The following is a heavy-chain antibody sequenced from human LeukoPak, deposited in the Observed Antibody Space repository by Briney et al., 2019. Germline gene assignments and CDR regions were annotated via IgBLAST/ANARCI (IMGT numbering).Heavy chain of an antibody. Sequence: RGSLRLSCAASGFTVSDNYMTWVRQAPGKGLEWVSIIYGGSTYYADSVKGRFTISRDNSKNTVYLQMNSLRAEDTAVYYCARDFEGVHRTTNSYTYYYYMDVWGKGTTVIVSS. CDR1: GFTVSDNY. D-gene: IGHD2/OR15-2a*01. V-gene: IGHV3-53*01. CDR2: IYGGST. CDR3: ARDFEGVHRTTNSYTYYYYMDV. J-gene: IGHJ6*03.